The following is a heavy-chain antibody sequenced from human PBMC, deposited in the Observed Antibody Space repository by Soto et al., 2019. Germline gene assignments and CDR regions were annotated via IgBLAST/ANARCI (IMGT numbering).Heavy chain of an antibody. Sequence: QVQLVESGGGLVKPGGSLRLSCAASGFTFSDYYMSWIRQAPGKGLEWVSYISSASTFTKNADSVNGRFTISRDNSKNTLYLQMNSLRAEDTAVYYCAQVLGDDTPLYYFDYWGQGTLVTVSS. V-gene: IGHV3-11*05. J-gene: IGHJ4*02. CDR3: AQVLGDDTPLYYFDY. D-gene: IGHD2-21*02. CDR2: ISSASTFT. CDR1: GFTFSDYY.